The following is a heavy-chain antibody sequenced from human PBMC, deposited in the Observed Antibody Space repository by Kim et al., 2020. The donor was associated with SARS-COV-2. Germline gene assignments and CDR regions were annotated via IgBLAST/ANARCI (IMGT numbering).Heavy chain of an antibody. CDR1: GFTFSSFV. J-gene: IGHJ2*01. Sequence: GGSLRLSCAGSGFTFSSFVMNWVRQAPGKGLEWVSSISGDSADTWYEDSVKGRFTISRDNSKNTLYLQMNGLAAEDTAVYYCAREIGDVHGDFD. D-gene: IGHD6-6*01. CDR2: ISGDSADT. V-gene: IGHV3-23*01. CDR3: AREIGDVHGDFD.